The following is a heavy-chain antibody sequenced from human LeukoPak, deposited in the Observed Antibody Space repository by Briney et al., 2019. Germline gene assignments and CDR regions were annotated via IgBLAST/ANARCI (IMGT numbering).Heavy chain of an antibody. CDR2: IKQDGSEK. CDR1: GFTFSSYW. D-gene: IGHD3-3*01. CDR3: AKDFTIFGVVIVHDAFDI. Sequence: PGGSLRLSCAASGFTFSSYWMSWVRQAPGKGLEWVANIKQDGSEKYYVDSVKGRFTISRDNSKNTLYLQMNSLRAEDTAVYYCAKDFTIFGVVIVHDAFDIWGQGTMVTVSS. J-gene: IGHJ3*02. V-gene: IGHV3-7*01.